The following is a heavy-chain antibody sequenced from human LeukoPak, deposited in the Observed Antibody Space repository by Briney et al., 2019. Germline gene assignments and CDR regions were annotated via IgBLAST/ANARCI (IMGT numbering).Heavy chain of an antibody. CDR1: GGSISSGGYS. D-gene: IGHD2-2*03. CDR3: ARWMGHFDF. Sequence: SETLSLTCAVSGGSISSGGYSWSWIRQPPGKGLEWIGYIYHSGSTYYNPSLKSRVTISVDMSKNQFSLRLRSVTAADTAVYYCARWMGHFDFWGQGTLVTVSS. CDR2: IYHSGST. J-gene: IGHJ4*02. V-gene: IGHV4-30-2*01.